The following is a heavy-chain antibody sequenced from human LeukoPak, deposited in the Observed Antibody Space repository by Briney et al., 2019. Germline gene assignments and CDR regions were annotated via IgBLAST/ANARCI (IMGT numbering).Heavy chain of an antibody. CDR1: GESFSGFY. Sequence: SQTLSLTCAVYGESFSGFYWSWIRQPPGRGLEWIGEINHSGATNCNPSLKSRVTISVDTSKNQFSLKLSSVTAADTAVYYCARVRGRNAFDIWGQGTMVTVSS. V-gene: IGHV4-34*01. CDR3: ARVRGRNAFDI. J-gene: IGHJ3*02. CDR2: INHSGAT.